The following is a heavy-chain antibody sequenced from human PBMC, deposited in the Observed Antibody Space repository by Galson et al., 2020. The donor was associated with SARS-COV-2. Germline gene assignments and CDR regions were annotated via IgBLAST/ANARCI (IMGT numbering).Heavy chain of an antibody. CDR1: GGSISSYY. CDR2: IYYSGST. CDR3: ASGYYDSSGLFAPADY. Sequence: SETLSLTCTVSGGSISSYYWSWIRQPPGKGLEWIGYIYYSGSTNYNPSLNSRVTISIDTSKNQFSLKLSSVTAADTAVYYCASGYYDSSGLFAPADYWGQGTLVTVSS. J-gene: IGHJ4*02. V-gene: IGHV4-59*01. D-gene: IGHD3-22*01.